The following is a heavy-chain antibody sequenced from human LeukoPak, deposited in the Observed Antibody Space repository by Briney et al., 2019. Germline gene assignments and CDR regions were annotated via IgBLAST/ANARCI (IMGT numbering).Heavy chain of an antibody. Sequence: PGRSLRLSCAASGFTFDDYAMHWVRQAPGKGLEWVSGISWNSGSIGYADSVKGRFTISRDNSKNTLYLQMNSLRAEDTAVYYCARSLAAINHWGQGTLVTVSS. CDR3: ARSLAAINH. V-gene: IGHV3-9*01. J-gene: IGHJ5*02. D-gene: IGHD6-13*01. CDR2: ISWNSGSI. CDR1: GFTFDDYA.